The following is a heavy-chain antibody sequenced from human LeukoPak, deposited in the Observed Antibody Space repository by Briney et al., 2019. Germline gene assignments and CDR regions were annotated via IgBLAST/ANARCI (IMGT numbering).Heavy chain of an antibody. CDR2: IYPGDSDT. J-gene: IGHJ4*02. CDR3: ARHPGGEGYGSLVTIDY. V-gene: IGHV5-51*01. D-gene: IGHD6-19*01. Sequence: GESLKISCKGSGYSFTSYWIGWVRQMPGKGLEWMGIIYPGDSDTTYSPSFQGQVTFSADKSISTAYLRWSSLKASDTAMYYCARHPGGEGYGSLVTIDYWGQGTLVTVSS. CDR1: GYSFTSYW.